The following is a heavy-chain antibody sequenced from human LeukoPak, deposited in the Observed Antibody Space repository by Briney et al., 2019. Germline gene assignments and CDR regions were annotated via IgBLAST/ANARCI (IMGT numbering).Heavy chain of an antibody. CDR2: IRYDGSNK. D-gene: IGHD2-21*02. V-gene: IGHV3-30*02. Sequence: PGGSLRLSCAASGFTFSSYGMHWVRQAPGKGLEWVAFIRYDGSNKYYADSVKGRFTISRDNSKNTLYLQMNSLRAEDTALYYCARRGLGDREAFDIWGQGTMVTVSS. J-gene: IGHJ3*02. CDR1: GFTFSSYG. CDR3: ARRGLGDREAFDI.